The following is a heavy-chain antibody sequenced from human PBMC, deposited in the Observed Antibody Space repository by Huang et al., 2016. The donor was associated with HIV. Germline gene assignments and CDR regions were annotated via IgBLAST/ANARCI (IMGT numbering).Heavy chain of an antibody. CDR1: GGTFSKYA. D-gene: IGHD4-17*01. J-gene: IGHJ4*02. CDR2: IIPMFGTP. V-gene: IGHV1-69*13. Sequence: QVQLVQSGAEVKTPGSSVKVSCKASGGTFSKYAISWVRQAPGQGLGWVGGIIPMFGTPHYARKFQGRVTITADDSTSTTYVEVSSLRSEDTALYYCARGQLGSYGDYDVLYWGQGTLVTVSS. CDR3: ARGQLGSYGDYDVLY.